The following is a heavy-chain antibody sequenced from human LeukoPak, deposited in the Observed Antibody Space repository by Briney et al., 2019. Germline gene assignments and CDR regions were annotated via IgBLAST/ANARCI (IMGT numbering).Heavy chain of an antibody. CDR1: GFSFTNAW. CDR2: IKSKTDGGAA. J-gene: IGHJ4*02. CDR3: TTDPGDYEDY. Sequence: GGSLRLSCAASGFSFTNAWISWVRQPPGKGLEWVGRIKSKTDGGAADYAAPVKGRFSISRDDSKNTLYLQMNSLKTEDTAVYYCTTDPGDYEDYWGQGTLVTVSS. D-gene: IGHD4-17*01. V-gene: IGHV3-15*01.